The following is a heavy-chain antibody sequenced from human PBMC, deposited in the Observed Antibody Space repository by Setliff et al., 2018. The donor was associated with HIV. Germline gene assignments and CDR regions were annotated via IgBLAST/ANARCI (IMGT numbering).Heavy chain of an antibody. V-gene: IGHV4-59*01. CDR2: IYYSGST. J-gene: IGHJ5*02. D-gene: IGHD3-3*01. CDR1: GDSISSYY. Sequence: PSETLSLTCTVSGDSISSYYWSWIRQPPGKGLEWIGYIYYSGSTNYNPSLKSRVTISLDMSKNQFSLKLSSVTAADTAVYYCARLRGSYDFSNWFDPWGQGTQVTVSS. CDR3: ARLRGSYDFSNWFDP.